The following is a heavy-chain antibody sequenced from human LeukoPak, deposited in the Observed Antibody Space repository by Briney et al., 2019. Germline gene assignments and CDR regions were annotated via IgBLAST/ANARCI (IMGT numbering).Heavy chain of an antibody. V-gene: IGHV4-39*01. D-gene: IGHD3-3*01. CDR1: GGSISSSSYY. CDR3: ARITYDFWSGYYMPDDP. Sequence: SETLSLTCTVSGGSISSSSYYWGWIRQPPGKGLEWIGSICYSGSTYYNPSLKSRVTISVDTSKNQFSLKLSPVTAADTAVYYCARITYDFWSGYYMPDDPWGQGTLVTVSS. CDR2: ICYSGST. J-gene: IGHJ5*02.